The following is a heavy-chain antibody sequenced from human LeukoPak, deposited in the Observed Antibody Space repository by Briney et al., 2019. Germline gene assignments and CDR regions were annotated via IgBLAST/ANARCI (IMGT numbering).Heavy chain of an antibody. J-gene: IGHJ4*02. D-gene: IGHD6-13*01. CDR2: ISSNGDNT. CDR1: GFSFSSYA. V-gene: IGHV3-64D*06. CDR3: AKERRNSWYDFDN. Sequence: GGSLRLSCSASGFSFSSYAMHWVRQAPGKGLEYVSGISSNGDNTYYADSEKGRFTISRDNSKNTLYLQMSSLRTEDTAVYYCAKERRNSWYDFDNWGQGTLVTVSS.